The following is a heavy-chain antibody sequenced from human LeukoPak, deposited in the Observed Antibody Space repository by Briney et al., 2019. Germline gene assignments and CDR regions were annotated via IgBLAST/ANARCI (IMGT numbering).Heavy chain of an antibody. D-gene: IGHD6-13*01. V-gene: IGHV3-7*01. Sequence: PGGSLRLSCAASGFNFNNDWMAWVRQTPGKGLEWLASIKQDGSEKYYVDSVKGRFTVSRDNADNLLYLQMNRLRAEDTAVFYCARSSSSSWFYAFDIWGQGTLVTVSA. CDR1: GFNFNNDW. CDR2: IKQDGSEK. CDR3: ARSSSSSWFYAFDI. J-gene: IGHJ3*02.